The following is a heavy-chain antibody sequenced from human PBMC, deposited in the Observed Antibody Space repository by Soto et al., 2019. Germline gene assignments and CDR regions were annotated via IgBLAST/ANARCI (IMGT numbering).Heavy chain of an antibody. J-gene: IGHJ4*02. CDR2: ISTYNANT. D-gene: IGHD3-22*01. Sequence: QGLEWMGWISTYNANTNYAQKVQGRVTMTTDTSTSTAYMELRSLRSDDTAVYFCARNSNDSSGYYFAYWGQGTPVTVSS. CDR3: ARNSNDSSGYYFAY. V-gene: IGHV1-18*01.